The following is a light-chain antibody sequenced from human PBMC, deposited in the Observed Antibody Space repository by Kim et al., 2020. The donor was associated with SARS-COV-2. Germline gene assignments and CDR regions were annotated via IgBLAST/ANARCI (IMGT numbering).Light chain of an antibody. CDR2: GAS. Sequence: ELVLTQSPGTLSLSPGDRATLSCRASRSVSGDYLAWYQQKPGQAPRLVIYGASTRATGIPDRFSGSGSGTDFTLTINRLEPEDFAVYYCQQYDGSPLYSFGQGTKLEI. V-gene: IGKV3-20*01. J-gene: IGKJ2*03. CDR1: RSVSGDY. CDR3: QQYDGSPLYS.